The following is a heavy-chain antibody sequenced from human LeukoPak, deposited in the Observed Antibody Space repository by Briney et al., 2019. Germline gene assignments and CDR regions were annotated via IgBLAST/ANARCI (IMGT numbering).Heavy chain of an antibody. CDR3: ARVWDGYNYFDY. CDR2: IIPTFGTA. D-gene: IGHD5-24*01. Sequence: GASVMVSCKAFGGTLSSYAISWVRQARGLGLECMGRIIPTFGTANYAQKFQGRVTITADESTTTAYMELSSLRSEDTAVYYCARVWDGYNYFDYWGQGTLVTVSS. V-gene: IGHV1-69*13. J-gene: IGHJ4*02. CDR1: GGTLSSYA.